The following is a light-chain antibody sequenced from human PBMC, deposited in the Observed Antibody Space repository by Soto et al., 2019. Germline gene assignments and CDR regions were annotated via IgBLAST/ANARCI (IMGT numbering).Light chain of an antibody. CDR1: QSISSY. Sequence: DIQMTQSPSSLSASVGDRVTITCRASQSISSYLNWYQQKPGKAPKLLIYAASSLQSGVPSRFSGSGSATDFTLTISSLQPEDFATYYCQQSYSNTFGPGTKVDIK. CDR3: QQSYSNT. V-gene: IGKV1-39*01. CDR2: AAS. J-gene: IGKJ3*01.